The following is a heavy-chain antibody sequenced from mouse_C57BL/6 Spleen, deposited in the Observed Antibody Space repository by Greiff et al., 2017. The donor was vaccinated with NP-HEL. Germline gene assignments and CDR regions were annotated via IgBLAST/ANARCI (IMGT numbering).Heavy chain of an antibody. V-gene: IGHV1-80*01. CDR1: GYAFSSYW. D-gene: IGHD2-2*01. Sequence: MQLQQSGAELVKPGASVKISCKASGYAFSSYWMNWVKQRPGKGLEWIGQIYPGDGDTNYNGKFKGKATLTADKSSSTAYMQLSSLTSEDSAVYFCARGEVTTSWYFDVWGTGTTVTVSS. CDR2: IYPGDGDT. J-gene: IGHJ1*03. CDR3: ARGEVTTSWYFDV.